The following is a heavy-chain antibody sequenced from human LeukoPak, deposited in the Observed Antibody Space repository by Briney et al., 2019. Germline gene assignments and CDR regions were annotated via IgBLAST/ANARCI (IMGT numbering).Heavy chain of an antibody. CDR3: ARHGRDRSGYPPFDY. CDR2: IYYSGNT. CDR1: GGSISSYY. D-gene: IGHD3-22*01. J-gene: IGHJ4*02. V-gene: IGHV4-59*08. Sequence: PSETLSLTCSVSGGSISSYYWSWIRQPPGKVLEWIGYIYYSGNTNYNPSLKSRVTISADTSKNQFSPKLNSVTAADTAVYYCARHGRDRSGYPPFDYWGQGTLVTVSS.